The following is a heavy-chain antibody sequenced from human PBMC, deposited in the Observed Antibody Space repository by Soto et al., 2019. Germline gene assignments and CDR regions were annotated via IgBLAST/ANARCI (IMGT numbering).Heavy chain of an antibody. D-gene: IGHD3-10*01. Sequence: TSETLSLTCTVSGGSISSYYWSWIRQPPGKGLEWIGYIYYSGSTYYNPSLKSRVTISVDTSKNQFSLKLSSVTAADTAVYYCARGRIYYGSGSYYNVIPYYYYGMDVWGQGTTVTVSS. V-gene: IGHV4-59*12. J-gene: IGHJ6*02. CDR1: GGSISSYY. CDR3: ARGRIYYGSGSYYNVIPYYYYGMDV. CDR2: IYYSGST.